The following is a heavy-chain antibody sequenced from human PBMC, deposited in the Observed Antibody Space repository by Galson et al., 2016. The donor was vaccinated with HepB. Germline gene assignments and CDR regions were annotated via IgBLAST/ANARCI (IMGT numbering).Heavy chain of an antibody. V-gene: IGHV1-18*01. CDR1: GYTFTNYG. CDR3: VRVRLGFRDFMDV. CDR2: ISPYNGNT. Sequence: SVKVSCKASGYTFTNYGVSWVRQAPGQGLEWMGWISPYNGNTNFEQKFQGRLTMTTDTSTRTAYMELRSLRSDDRAIYYCVRVRLGFRDFMDVWGEGTTVTVSS. J-gene: IGHJ6*03. D-gene: IGHD3-10*01.